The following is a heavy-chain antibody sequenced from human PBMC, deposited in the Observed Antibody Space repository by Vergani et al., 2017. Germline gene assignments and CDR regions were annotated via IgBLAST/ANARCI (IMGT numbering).Heavy chain of an antibody. V-gene: IGHV4-59*01. D-gene: IGHD3-3*01. CDR3: ASQAYYDVWSGVGWPYYMDV. CDR2: IYYSGST. CDR1: GGSISSYY. Sequence: QVQLQESGPGLVKPSETLSLTCTVSGGSISSYYWSWIRQPPGKGLEWIGYIYYSGSTNYNPSLKSRVTISVDTSKNQFSLKLSSVTAADTAVYYCASQAYYDVWSGVGWPYYMDVWGKGTTVTVSS. J-gene: IGHJ6*03.